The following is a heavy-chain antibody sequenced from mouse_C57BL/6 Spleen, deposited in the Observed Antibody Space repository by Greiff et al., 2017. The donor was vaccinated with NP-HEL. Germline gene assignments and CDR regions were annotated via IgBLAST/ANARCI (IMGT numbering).Heavy chain of an antibody. V-gene: IGHV1-81*01. CDR2: IYPRSGNT. CDR3: AKEGLGQLDY. D-gene: IGHD4-1*01. J-gene: IGHJ2*01. CDR1: GYTFTSYG. Sequence: VQLQQSGAELARPGASVKLSCKASGYTFTSYGISWVKQRTGQGLEWIGEIYPRSGNTYYNEKFKGKATLTADKSSSTAYMELRSLTSEDSAVYFCAKEGLGQLDYWGQGTTLTVSS.